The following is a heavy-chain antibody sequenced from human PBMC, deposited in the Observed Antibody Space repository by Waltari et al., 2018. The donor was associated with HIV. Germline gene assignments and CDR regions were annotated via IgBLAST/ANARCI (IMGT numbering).Heavy chain of an antibody. Sequence: EVKLVESGGGRVEPGGSLRLSCVASGFKFSQFSMNWVRQSPGRGLEWVASIERDNKESFYAESVKGRFTISRDNSEDSVFLHMDALKVEDTATYFCVRDHPGYVPIDYWGQGALVTVTS. J-gene: IGHJ4*02. CDR1: GFKFSQFS. V-gene: IGHV3-21*02. CDR2: IERDNKES. CDR3: VRDHPGYVPIDY. D-gene: IGHD5-12*01.